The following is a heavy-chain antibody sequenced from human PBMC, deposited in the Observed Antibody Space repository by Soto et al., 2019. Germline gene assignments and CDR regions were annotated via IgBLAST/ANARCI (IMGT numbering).Heavy chain of an antibody. D-gene: IGHD4-17*01. CDR1: GGSISGYY. CDR2: IHYNGGT. J-gene: IGHJ5*02. CDR3: ARNQYGDPPLKNWFDH. Sequence: PSETLSLTCTVSGGSISGYYWSWIRQLPGKGLEWIGYIHYNGGTSYSPSLKSRVTVSLDTSKNQFSLKLSSVTAADTAVYYCARNQYGDPPLKNWFDHWGQGSLVTVSS. V-gene: IGHV4-59*01.